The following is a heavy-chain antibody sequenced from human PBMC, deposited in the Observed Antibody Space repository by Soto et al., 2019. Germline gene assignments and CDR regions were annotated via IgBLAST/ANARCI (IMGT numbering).Heavy chain of an antibody. CDR3: ARRIAAAGGYYYYAFDV. D-gene: IGHD6-13*01. J-gene: IGHJ6*02. Sequence: PGESLKISCKGSGYNFDTYWINWVRQTPAKGLEWMGRIDPIDSKTKYSPSLEGHITISVDKSISTTYLQWSSLKASDTAIYYCARRIAAAGGYYYYAFDVWGQGTAVTVSS. CDR1: GYNFDTYW. CDR2: IDPIDSKT. V-gene: IGHV5-10-1*01.